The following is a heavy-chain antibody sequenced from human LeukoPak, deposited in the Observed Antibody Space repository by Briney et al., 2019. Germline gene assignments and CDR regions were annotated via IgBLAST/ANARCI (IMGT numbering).Heavy chain of an antibody. CDR3: ARHERSIAVAGSFDF. J-gene: IGHJ4*02. V-gene: IGHV4-34*01. CDR2: INHSGST. Sequence: SETLSLTCAVYGGSFSGYYWSWIRQPPGKGLEWIGEINHSGSTNYNPSLKSRATISVDTSKNKFSLELTSLTVADTAVYYCARHERSIAVAGSFDFWGQGTLVTVSS. D-gene: IGHD6-19*01. CDR1: GGSFSGYY.